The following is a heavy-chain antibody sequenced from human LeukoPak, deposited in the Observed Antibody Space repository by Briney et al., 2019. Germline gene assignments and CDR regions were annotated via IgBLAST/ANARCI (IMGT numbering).Heavy chain of an antibody. CDR1: GDALIDLS. J-gene: IGHJ3*02. CDR2: FEPEDGET. Sequence: ASVKVSCKVSGDALIDLSIHWARQTPGEGPEWMGGFEPEDGETLYAQKFQGRVTMTEDTSTDTAYMELFSLSSEDTAVYYCATLRSQKDKLATIRTHDALDIRGQGTLVTVSS. V-gene: IGHV1-24*01. CDR3: ATLRSQKDKLATIRTHDALDI. D-gene: IGHD5-24*01.